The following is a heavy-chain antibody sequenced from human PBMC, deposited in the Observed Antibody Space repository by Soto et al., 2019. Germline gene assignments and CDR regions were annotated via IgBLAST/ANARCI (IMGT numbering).Heavy chain of an antibody. Sequence: HPGGSLRLSCSASGFTFSSYAMSWVRQAPGKGLEWVSAISGSGGSTYYADSVKGRFTISRDNSKNTLYLQMNSLRAEDTAVYYCAKDHDFWSGYEHVFDYWGQGTLVTVSS. J-gene: IGHJ4*02. CDR3: AKDHDFWSGYEHVFDY. CDR1: GFTFSSYA. D-gene: IGHD3-3*01. CDR2: ISGSGGST. V-gene: IGHV3-23*01.